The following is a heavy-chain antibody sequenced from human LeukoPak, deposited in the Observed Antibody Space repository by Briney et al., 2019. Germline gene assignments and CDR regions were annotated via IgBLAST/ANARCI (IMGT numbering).Heavy chain of an antibody. CDR2: INPSGGST. Sequence: ASVKVSCTASGYTFTSYYMHWVRQAPGQGLKWMGIINPSGGSTSYAQKFQGRVTMTRATSTSTVYMELSSLRSEDTAVYYCARDPVNTAMDPQGFDYWGQGTLVTVSS. V-gene: IGHV1-46*01. CDR3: ARDPVNTAMDPQGFDY. J-gene: IGHJ4*02. D-gene: IGHD5-18*01. CDR1: GYTFTSYY.